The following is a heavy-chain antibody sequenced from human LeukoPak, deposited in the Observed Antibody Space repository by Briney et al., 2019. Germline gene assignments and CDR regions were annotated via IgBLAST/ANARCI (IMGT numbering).Heavy chain of an antibody. J-gene: IGHJ4*02. D-gene: IGHD2-2*02. Sequence: SETLSLTCTVSGGSISSGDYYWSWIRQPPGKGLEWIGYIYYSGSTYYNPSLKSRVTISVDTSKNQFSLKLSSVTAADTAVYYCARVYVVPAAISSFDYWGQGTLVTVSS. CDR3: ARVYVVPAAISSFDY. V-gene: IGHV4-30-4*08. CDR1: GGSISSGDYY. CDR2: IYYSGST.